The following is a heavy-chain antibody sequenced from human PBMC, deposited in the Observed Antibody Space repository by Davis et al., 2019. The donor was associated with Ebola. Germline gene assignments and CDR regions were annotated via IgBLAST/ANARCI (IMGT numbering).Heavy chain of an antibody. Sequence: GGSLRLSCAASGFTFSSYGMHWVRQAPGKGLEWVAVISYDGSNKYYADSVKGRFTISRDNSKNTLYLQMNSLRAEDTAVYYCAKSWSTVATGWFDYWGQGTLVTVSS. D-gene: IGHD4-23*01. CDR1: GFTFSSYG. CDR2: ISYDGSNK. CDR3: AKSWSTVATGWFDY. V-gene: IGHV3-30*18. J-gene: IGHJ4*02.